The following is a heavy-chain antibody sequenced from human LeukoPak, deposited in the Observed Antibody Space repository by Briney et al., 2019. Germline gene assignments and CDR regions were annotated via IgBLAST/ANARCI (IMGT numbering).Heavy chain of an antibody. Sequence: GRSLRLSCAASGFTFRSHGMHWVRQAPGKGLEWVAVIWYDGGNKYYADSVKGRFTISRDNSENTLFLQMNSLRAEDTAVYYCARGGVDDSSGYSIDYWGQGTLVTVSS. V-gene: IGHV3-33*01. J-gene: IGHJ4*02. CDR1: GFTFRSHG. CDR3: ARGGVDDSSGYSIDY. CDR2: IWYDGGNK. D-gene: IGHD3-22*01.